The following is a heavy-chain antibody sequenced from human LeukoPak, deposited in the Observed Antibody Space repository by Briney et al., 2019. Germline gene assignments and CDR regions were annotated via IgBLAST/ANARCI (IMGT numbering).Heavy chain of an antibody. CDR1: GYSISSGYY. Sequence: ASETLSLTCTVSGYSISSGYYWGWIRQPPGKGLEWIGSIYHSGSTYYNPSLKSRVTISVDTSKNQFSLKLSSVTAADTAVYYCARQTYSYGPYYFDYWGQGTLVTVSS. CDR2: IYHSGST. J-gene: IGHJ4*02. D-gene: IGHD5-18*01. V-gene: IGHV4-38-2*02. CDR3: ARQTYSYGPYYFDY.